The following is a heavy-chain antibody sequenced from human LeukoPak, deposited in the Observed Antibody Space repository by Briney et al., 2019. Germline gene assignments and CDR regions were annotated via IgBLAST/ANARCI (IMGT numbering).Heavy chain of an antibody. CDR2: IYWNDDK. CDR1: GFSLSTSGVG. V-gene: IGHV2-5*01. CDR3: AQTTTVTTIGPYFDY. D-gene: IGHD4-17*01. J-gene: IGHJ4*02. Sequence: SGPTLVKPTQTLTLTCTFSGFSLSTSGVGVGWIRQPPGKALERLALIYWNDDKRYSPSLKSRLTITKDTSKNQVVLTMTNMDPVDTATYYCAQTTTVTTIGPYFDYWGQGTLVTVSS.